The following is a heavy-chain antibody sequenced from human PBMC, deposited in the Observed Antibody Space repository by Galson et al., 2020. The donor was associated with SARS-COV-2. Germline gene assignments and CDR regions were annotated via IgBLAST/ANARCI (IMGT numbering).Heavy chain of an antibody. V-gene: IGHV3-9*01. CDR3: AKGKAASINWYFDL. CDR1: GFTFEDFG. CDR2: ISWNSASI. D-gene: IGHD2-15*01. Sequence: SLRLSCTASGFTFEDFGMHWVRQAPGKGLEWVSGISWNSASIDYADSVKGRFTISRDNAKNSLYVQINSLRAEDTAFYYCAKGKAASINWYFDLWGRGTLVTVSS. J-gene: IGHJ2*01.